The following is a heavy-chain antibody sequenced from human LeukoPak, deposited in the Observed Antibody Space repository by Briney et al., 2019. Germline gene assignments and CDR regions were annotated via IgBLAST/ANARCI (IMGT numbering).Heavy chain of an antibody. CDR1: GFTFSNVW. Sequence: GGSLRLSRAVSGFTFSNVWMSWVRQAPGKGLEWVGRIKSKSDGGTTDYAAPVKGRFTFSRDDSRNTLYLQMNSLNTADTAVYYCTTDPRNGYYFDFWGQGTLVTVSS. CDR2: IKSKSDGGTT. J-gene: IGHJ4*02. D-gene: IGHD1-1*01. V-gene: IGHV3-15*01. CDR3: TTDPRNGYYFDF.